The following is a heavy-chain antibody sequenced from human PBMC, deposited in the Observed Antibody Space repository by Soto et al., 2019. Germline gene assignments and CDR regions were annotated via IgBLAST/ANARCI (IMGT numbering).Heavy chain of an antibody. V-gene: IGHV5-51*01. J-gene: IGHJ4*02. Sequence: GESLKISCKGSGYRFTSYWIGWVRQMPGKGLEWMGIIWPGDSESRYSPSFRGQVTMSVDKATNTAHLHWSSLQASDTAMYYCARCGVETAMDFDTWGQGTLVTVSS. D-gene: IGHD5-18*01. CDR3: ARCGVETAMDFDT. CDR1: GYRFTSYW. CDR2: IWPGDSES.